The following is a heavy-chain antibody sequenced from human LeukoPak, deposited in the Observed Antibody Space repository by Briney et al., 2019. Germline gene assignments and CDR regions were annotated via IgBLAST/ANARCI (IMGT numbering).Heavy chain of an antibody. Sequence: GGSLRLSCAASGFTSSSYAMHWVRQAPGKGLEWVAVISYDGSNKYYADSVKGRFTISRDNSKNTLYLQMNSLRAEDTAVYYCARERYQLLFDYWGQGTLVTVSS. CDR2: ISYDGSNK. CDR1: GFTSSSYA. J-gene: IGHJ4*02. V-gene: IGHV3-30-3*01. D-gene: IGHD2-2*01. CDR3: ARERYQLLFDY.